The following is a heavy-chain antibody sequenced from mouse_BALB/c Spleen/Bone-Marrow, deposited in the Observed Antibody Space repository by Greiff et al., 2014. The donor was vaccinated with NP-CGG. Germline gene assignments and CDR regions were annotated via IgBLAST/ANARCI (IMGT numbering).Heavy chain of an antibody. CDR1: GFNIKDTY. CDR2: VDPANGNT. D-gene: IGHD2-14*01. J-gene: IGHJ2*01. V-gene: IGHV14-3*02. CDR3: ARYRLGTYFDY. Sequence: VQLQQSGAELVKPGASVKLSCTASGFNIKDTYMHWVKQRPEQGLEWIGRVDPANGNTKYDPKFQGKATITADTSSNTAYLQLSSLTSEDTAVYYCARYRLGTYFDYWGQGTTLTVFS.